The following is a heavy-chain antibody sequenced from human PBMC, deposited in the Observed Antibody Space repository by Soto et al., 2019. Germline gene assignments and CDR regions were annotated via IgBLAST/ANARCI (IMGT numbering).Heavy chain of an antibody. J-gene: IGHJ4*02. D-gene: IGHD3-10*01. Sequence: SETLSLTCPVSGGSISSGGYYWSWIRQHPGKGLEWIGYIYYSGSTYYNPSLKSRVTISVDTSKNQFSLKLSSVTAADTAVYYCARDPSASGSYFDYWGQGTLVTVSS. CDR3: ARDPSASGSYFDY. CDR2: IYYSGST. CDR1: GGSISSGGYY. V-gene: IGHV4-31*03.